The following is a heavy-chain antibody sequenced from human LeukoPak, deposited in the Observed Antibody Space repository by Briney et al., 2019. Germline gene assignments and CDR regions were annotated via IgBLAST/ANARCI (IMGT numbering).Heavy chain of an antibody. CDR3: AVAYYYGSGDAFDI. CDR2: INSDSNYI. CDR1: GFTFRSYS. D-gene: IGHD3-10*01. Sequence: PGGSLRLSCAASGFTFRSYSMNWVRQAPGKGLEWVSSINSDSNYIYYADSVQGRFTISRDNAKNSLYLQMNSLRAEDTALYYCAVAYYYGSGDAFDIWGEGTKVTVSS. J-gene: IGHJ3*02. V-gene: IGHV3-21*01.